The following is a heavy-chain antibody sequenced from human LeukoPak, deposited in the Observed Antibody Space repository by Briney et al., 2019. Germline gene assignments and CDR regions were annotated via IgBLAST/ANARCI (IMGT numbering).Heavy chain of an antibody. D-gene: IGHD4-17*01. J-gene: IGHJ4*02. Sequence: PGGSLRLSCAASGFTFSSYAMHWVRQAPGKGLEWVAVISYDGSNKYYADSVKGRFTISRDNSKNTLYLQMNSLRAEDTAVYYCAKVYGDYVSLDYWGQGTLVAVSS. CDR2: ISYDGSNK. V-gene: IGHV3-30-3*01. CDR3: AKVYGDYVSLDY. CDR1: GFTFSSYA.